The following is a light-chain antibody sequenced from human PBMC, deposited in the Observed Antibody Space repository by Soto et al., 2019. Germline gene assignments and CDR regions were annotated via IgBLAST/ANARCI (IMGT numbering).Light chain of an antibody. CDR3: SSYASSSTWV. CDR2: KVS. Sequence: QSALTQPASVSGSPGQSITISCTGTSSDVGGYNYVSWYQQYPGRVPKLLIYKVSDRPSGVSNRFSGSKSGNTASLTISGLQAEDEADYYCSSYASSSTWVFGGGTKLTVL. V-gene: IGLV2-14*01. J-gene: IGLJ3*02. CDR1: SSDVGGYNY.